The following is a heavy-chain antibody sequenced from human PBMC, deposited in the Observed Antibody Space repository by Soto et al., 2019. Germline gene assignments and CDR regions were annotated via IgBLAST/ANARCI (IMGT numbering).Heavy chain of an antibody. J-gene: IGHJ6*03. CDR2: INANSGST. CDR1: GYTFTGYY. CDR3: ARQRYYYYHMED. Sequence: GASVKVSCKASGYTFTGYYMHWVRQAPGQGLEWMGWINANSGSTNYTQNFQDRVTMTTDTSTSTAYMELSSLRSDDTAVYFCARQRYYYYHMEDWGKGPTVTVSS. V-gene: IGHV1-2*02.